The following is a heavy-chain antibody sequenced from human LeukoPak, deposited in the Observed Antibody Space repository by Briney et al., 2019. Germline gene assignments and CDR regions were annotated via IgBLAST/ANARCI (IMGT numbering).Heavy chain of an antibody. CDR1: GYSFTSYW. CDR3: ATGRQWLLFDFDY. Sequence: GESLKISCKGSGYSFTSYWIGWVRQMPGKGLEWMGIIYPGDSDTRYSPSFQGQVTISADKSISTAYLQWSSLRASDTAMYYCATGRQWLLFDFDYWGQGTLVTVSS. J-gene: IGHJ4*02. CDR2: IYPGDSDT. D-gene: IGHD3-3*01. V-gene: IGHV5-51*01.